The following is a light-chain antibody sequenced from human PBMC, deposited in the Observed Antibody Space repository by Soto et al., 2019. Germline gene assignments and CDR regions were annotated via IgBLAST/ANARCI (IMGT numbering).Light chain of an antibody. CDR3: QQRSNLPWT. CDR2: DAS. V-gene: IGKV3-11*01. CDR1: QSVSSY. Sequence: EIVLTQSPATLSLSPGERATLSCRASQSVSSYLAWYQQKPGQAPRLLIYDASNRATGIPARFSGSGSGTDFTLTISSLDPEEFAVYYCQQRSNLPWTFGQGTKVEIK. J-gene: IGKJ1*01.